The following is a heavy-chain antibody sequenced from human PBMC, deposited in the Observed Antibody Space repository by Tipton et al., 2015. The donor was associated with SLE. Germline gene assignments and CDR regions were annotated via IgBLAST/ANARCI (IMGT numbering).Heavy chain of an antibody. Sequence: TLSLTCTVSGGSVSSGSHYWAWIRQPPGKGPEWIGTSYYSGSTYYYPSLKRRITISVDTSKNQFSLEVRSVTAADTAVYYCVRLRSKVLIDYWGQGTLVTVSS. CDR1: GGSVSSGSHY. CDR3: VRLRSKVLIDY. D-gene: IGHD2-8*01. J-gene: IGHJ4*02. CDR2: SYYSGST. V-gene: IGHV4-39*07.